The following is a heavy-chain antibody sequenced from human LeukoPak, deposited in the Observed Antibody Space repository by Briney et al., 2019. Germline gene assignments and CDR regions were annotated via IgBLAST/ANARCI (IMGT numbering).Heavy chain of an antibody. CDR2: IYHSGST. J-gene: IGHJ5*02. CDR3: ARGGYYDILTGYENWFDP. CDR1: GGSVSSGSYS. Sequence: PSETLSLTCTVSGGSVSSGSYSWSWIRQPPGKGLEWIGYIYHSGSTYYNPSLKSRVTISVDRSKNQFSLKLSSVTAADTAVYYCARGGYYDILTGYENWFDPWGQGTLVTVSS. D-gene: IGHD3-9*01. V-gene: IGHV4-30-2*01.